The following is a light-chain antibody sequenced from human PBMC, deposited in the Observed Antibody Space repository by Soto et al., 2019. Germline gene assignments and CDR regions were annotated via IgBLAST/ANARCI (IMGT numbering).Light chain of an antibody. V-gene: IGLV2-14*03. J-gene: IGLJ1*01. CDR3: SSYTTSNTRQIV. CDR1: SSDVGGYNY. Sequence: QSVLTQPASVSGSPGQSITISCTGTSSDVGGYNYVSWYQHHPGKAPKLIIYDVTNRPSGVSNPFSGSKSGNTASLTISGLQPEDEADYYCSSYTTSNTRQIVFGTGTRYRP. CDR2: DVT.